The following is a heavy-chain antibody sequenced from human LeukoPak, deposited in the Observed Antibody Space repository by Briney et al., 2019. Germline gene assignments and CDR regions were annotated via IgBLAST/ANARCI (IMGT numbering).Heavy chain of an antibody. CDR2: INSDGSST. J-gene: IGHJ4*02. Sequence: GGSLRLSCAASGFTFSRYYMHWVRQAPGKGLVWVSRINSDGSSTTYADSVKGRFTISRDNAKNTLYLQMNSLKVEDTAVYYRTRVFVGDEYSSSGYWGQGTLVTVSS. V-gene: IGHV3-74*01. D-gene: IGHD6-13*01. CDR3: TRVFVGDEYSSSGY. CDR1: GFTFSRYY.